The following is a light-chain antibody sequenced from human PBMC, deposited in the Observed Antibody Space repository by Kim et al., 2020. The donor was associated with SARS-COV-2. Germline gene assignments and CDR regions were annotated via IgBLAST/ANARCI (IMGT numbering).Light chain of an antibody. J-gene: IGLJ3*02. CDR2: KDS. CDR3: YSAADNNSWV. V-gene: IGLV3-27*01. CDR1: VLAKNY. Sequence: VSPGKKSRITCTGDVLAKNYARWYQQKPGQAPVLVIYKDSDRPSGIPERFSGSSSGTTVTLTISGAQVEDEADYYCYSAADNNSWVFGGGTQLTVL.